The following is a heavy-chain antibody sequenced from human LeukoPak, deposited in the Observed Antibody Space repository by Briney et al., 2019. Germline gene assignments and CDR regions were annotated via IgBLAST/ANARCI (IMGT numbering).Heavy chain of an antibody. CDR2: INPNSGGA. J-gene: IGHJ4*02. D-gene: IGHD1-26*01. CDR3: TVSPGKVGSNFDN. CDR1: GYSVTVYY. Sequence: ASVNLSFKASGYSVTVYYMHWVRQAPGQGLELMGLINPNSGGANSAHKFQGRGTITRDTSISAAYMELSRLTSDDTAVHSCTVSPGKVGSNFDNSGERALVTVSS. V-gene: IGHV1-2*02.